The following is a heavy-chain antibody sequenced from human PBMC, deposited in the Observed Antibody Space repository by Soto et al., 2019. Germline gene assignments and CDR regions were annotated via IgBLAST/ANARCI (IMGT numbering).Heavy chain of an antibody. Sequence: PSETLSLTCTVSGGSISSSSYYWGWIRQPPGKGLEWIGSIYYSGSTYYNPSLKSRVTISVDTSKNQFSLKLSSVTAADTAVYYCARQPIGAAAAGYNIWFDPWGQGTLVTVSS. CDR3: ARQPIGAAAAGYNIWFDP. D-gene: IGHD6-13*01. CDR1: GGSISSSSYY. CDR2: IYYSGST. V-gene: IGHV4-39*01. J-gene: IGHJ5*02.